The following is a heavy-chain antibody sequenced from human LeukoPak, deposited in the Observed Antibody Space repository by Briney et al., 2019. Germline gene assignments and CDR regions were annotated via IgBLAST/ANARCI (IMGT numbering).Heavy chain of an antibody. D-gene: IGHD3-22*01. J-gene: IGHJ6*03. Sequence: PGGSLRLSCAASGFTFSSYGMHWVRQAPGKGLEWVAFIRYDGSNKYYADSVKGRFTISRDNSKNTLYLQMNSLRAEDTAVYYCAKVPPPVVVITYYYYYMDVWGKGTTVTVSS. CDR2: IRYDGSNK. CDR1: GFTFSSYG. V-gene: IGHV3-30*02. CDR3: AKVPPPVVVITYYYYYMDV.